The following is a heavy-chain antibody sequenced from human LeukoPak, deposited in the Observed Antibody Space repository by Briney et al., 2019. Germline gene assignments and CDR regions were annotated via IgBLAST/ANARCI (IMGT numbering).Heavy chain of an antibody. Sequence: GRSLRLSCAASGFTFDDYAMHWVRQAPGKGLEWVSGISWNSGSIGYADSVKGRFTISRDNAKNSLYLQMNSLRAEDTAVYYCAKDRRYDSSGYYSSYFDYWGQGTLVTVSS. CDR2: ISWNSGSI. CDR1: GFTFDDYA. D-gene: IGHD3-22*01. V-gene: IGHV3-9*01. CDR3: AKDRRYDSSGYYSSYFDY. J-gene: IGHJ4*02.